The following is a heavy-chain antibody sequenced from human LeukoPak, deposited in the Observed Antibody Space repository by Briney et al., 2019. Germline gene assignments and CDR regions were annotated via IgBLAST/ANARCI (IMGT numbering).Heavy chain of an antibody. CDR1: GFTFSSYA. V-gene: IGHV3-64*01. CDR3: ARAGRNDASLGMDV. D-gene: IGHD1-1*01. J-gene: IGHJ6*02. Sequence: GGSLRLSCVASGFTFSSYAMHWVRQAPGKGLEYVSGISSNGGSTYYANSVRDRFDISRDNSKNTLYLQMGSLRAEDMAVYHCARAGRNDASLGMDVWGQGTTVTVSS. CDR2: ISSNGGST.